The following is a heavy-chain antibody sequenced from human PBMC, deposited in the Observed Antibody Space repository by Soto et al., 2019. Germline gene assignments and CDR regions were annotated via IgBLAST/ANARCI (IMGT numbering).Heavy chain of an antibody. CDR2: IIPILGIA. CDR3: AREGGYNLDDYGMDV. Sequence: QVQLVQSGAEVKKPGSSVKVSCKASGGTFSSYTISWVRQAPGQGLEWMGRIIPILGIANYAQKFQGRVTITADKSTSTADMELSSLRSEDTAVYYCAREGGYNLDDYGMDVWGQGTTVTVSS. V-gene: IGHV1-69*08. CDR1: GGTFSSYT. J-gene: IGHJ6*02. D-gene: IGHD6-25*01.